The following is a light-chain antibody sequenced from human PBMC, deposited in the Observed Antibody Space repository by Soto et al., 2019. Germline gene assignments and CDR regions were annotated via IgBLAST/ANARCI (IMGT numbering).Light chain of an antibody. CDR2: AAS. CDR1: QGISSY. CDR3: QQLNSYPRT. Sequence: DIPLTQSPSFLSASVGDRVTITCRASQGISSYLAWYQQKPGKAPKLLIYAASTLQSGVPSMFSGSGSGTEFTLTISSLQPEDFATYYCQQLNSYPRTFGQGTKVEIK. J-gene: IGKJ1*01. V-gene: IGKV1-9*01.